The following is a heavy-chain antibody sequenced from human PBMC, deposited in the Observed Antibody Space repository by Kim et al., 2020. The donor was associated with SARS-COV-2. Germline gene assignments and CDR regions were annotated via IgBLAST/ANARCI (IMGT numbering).Heavy chain of an antibody. D-gene: IGHD1-1*01. CDR3: AKFNGPYIDAWYNDY. V-gene: IGHV3-23*01. Sequence: ADSVKGPFTITRDNSRNLFYLQMSSLGAEDTAVYYCAKFNGPYIDAWYNDYWGEGTRVTVAS. J-gene: IGHJ4*02.